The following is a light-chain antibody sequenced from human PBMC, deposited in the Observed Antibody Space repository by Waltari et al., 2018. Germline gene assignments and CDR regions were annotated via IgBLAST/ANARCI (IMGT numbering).Light chain of an antibody. CDR3: SSHTSTVPHV. Sequence: QSALTQPASVSGSPGQSITISCTGTSNDVGGYGYVSWYQQYPGKAPKLIIYEVAYRASGIVTRFSGARSGNTASLTISGLQADDEADYYCSSHTSTVPHVFGTGTRVTV. CDR1: SNDVGGYGY. V-gene: IGLV2-14*03. CDR2: EVA. J-gene: IGLJ1*01.